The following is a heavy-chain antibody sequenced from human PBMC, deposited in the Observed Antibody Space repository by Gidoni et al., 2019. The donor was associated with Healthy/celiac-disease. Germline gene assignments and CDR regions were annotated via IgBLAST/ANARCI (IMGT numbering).Heavy chain of an antibody. CDR3: ARQSIVVVPAAIHYYYYYMDV. CDR1: GGSFSGYY. Sequence: QVQLQQWGAGLLKPSETLSLTGAVYGGSFSGYYWSWIRQPPGKGLEWIGEINHSGRTTYHPSLKSRVTISVDTAKNQFSLKLSSVTAADTAVYYCARQSIVVVPAAIHYYYYYMDVWGKGTTVTVSS. D-gene: IGHD2-2*01. V-gene: IGHV4-34*01. CDR2: INHSGRT. J-gene: IGHJ6*03.